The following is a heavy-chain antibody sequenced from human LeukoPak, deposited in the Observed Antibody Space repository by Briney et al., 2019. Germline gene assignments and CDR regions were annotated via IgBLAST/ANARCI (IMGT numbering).Heavy chain of an antibody. CDR2: TYYRSKWYY. J-gene: IGHJ4*02. CDR3: ARGAVAEFDY. Sequence: SQTLPLTCAISGDSVSSKIVAWNWIRQSPSRGLEWLGRTYYRSKWYYDYAVSMKSRITINPDTSKNQFSLQLNAVTPEDTAVYYCARGAVAEFDYWGQGTLVTVSS. D-gene: IGHD6-19*01. V-gene: IGHV6-1*01. CDR1: GDSVSSKIVA.